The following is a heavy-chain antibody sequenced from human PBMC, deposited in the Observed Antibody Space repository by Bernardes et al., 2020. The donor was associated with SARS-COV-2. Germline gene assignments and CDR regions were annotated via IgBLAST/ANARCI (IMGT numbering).Heavy chain of an antibody. CDR2: ISYDGSNK. CDR3: AKDGSIVATGFCDY. Sequence: SLRLSCAASGFTFSSYGMHWVRQAPGKGLEWVAVISYDGSNKYYADSVKGRFTISRDNSKNTLYLQMNSLRAEDTAVYYCAKDGSIVATGFCDYWGQGTLVTVSS. V-gene: IGHV3-30*18. CDR1: GFTFSSYG. J-gene: IGHJ4*02. D-gene: IGHD5-12*01.